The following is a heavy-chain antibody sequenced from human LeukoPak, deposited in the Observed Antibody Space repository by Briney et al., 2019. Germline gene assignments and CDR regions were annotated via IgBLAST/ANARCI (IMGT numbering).Heavy chain of an antibody. Sequence: GGSLRLSCAASGFTFSSYWMSWVRQAPGKGLEWVANIKEDGSEKYYVDSVKGRFTIPRDNAKNSLYLQMNSLRAEDTAVYYCARDGNIAAEGYWGQGTLVTVSS. J-gene: IGHJ4*02. CDR2: IKEDGSEK. CDR1: GFTFSSYW. D-gene: IGHD6-13*01. CDR3: ARDGNIAAEGY. V-gene: IGHV3-7*01.